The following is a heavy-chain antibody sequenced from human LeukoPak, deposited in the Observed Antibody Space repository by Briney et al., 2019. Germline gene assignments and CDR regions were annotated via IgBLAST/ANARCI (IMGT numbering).Heavy chain of an antibody. CDR2: IYYSGST. D-gene: IGHD6-19*01. V-gene: IGHV4-59*01. CDR3: AREVAVAGNNWFDP. J-gene: IGHJ5*02. Sequence: PSETLSLTCTVSGGSLSSSYLSWIRQPPGRGLEWIGYIYYSGSTNYNPSLKSRVTMSVDPSQNQFSLKVSSVTAADTAVYFCAREVAVAGNNWFDPWGQGILVTVSS. CDR1: GGSLSSSY.